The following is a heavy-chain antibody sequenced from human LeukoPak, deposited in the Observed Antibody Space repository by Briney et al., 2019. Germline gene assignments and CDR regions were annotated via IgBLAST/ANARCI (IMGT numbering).Heavy chain of an antibody. V-gene: IGHV4-30-4*01. CDR2: IDYTGGT. CDR3: ATAPHTRRVVFDH. Sequence: PSETLSLTCNVSGGSISSSDYYWSWIRQPPGKGLEWIGYIDYTGGTSYYPSLKSRVTISMDTSKNHFSLKLSSVTAADTAVYHCATAPHTRRVVFDHWGQGTLVTVSS. J-gene: IGHJ4*02. D-gene: IGHD2-15*01. CDR1: GGSISSSDYY.